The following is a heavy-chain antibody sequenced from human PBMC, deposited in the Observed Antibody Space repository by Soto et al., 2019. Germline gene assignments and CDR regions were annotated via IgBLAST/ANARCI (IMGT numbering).Heavy chain of an antibody. Sequence: QVQLVESGGTVVNPGTPLRLPCAASGFAFGSNALPWVRKPQGKGLEWMAVIWSDGTKTYYADSVEGRFTISRESSKNTVSLQMNSLRVEDTAVYYCARDDEGWFDPWGQGTLVIVSS. J-gene: IGHJ5*02. CDR2: IWSDGTKT. CDR1: GFAFGSNA. CDR3: ARDDEGWFDP. V-gene: IGHV3-33*01.